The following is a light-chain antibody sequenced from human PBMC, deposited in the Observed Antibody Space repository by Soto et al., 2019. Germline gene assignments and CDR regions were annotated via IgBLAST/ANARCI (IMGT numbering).Light chain of an antibody. J-gene: IGKJ3*01. CDR1: QDVSRY. CDR2: AAS. CDR3: QQLNSYVFA. V-gene: IGKV1-9*01. Sequence: DIQLTQSPSFLSASVGDRVTITCRASQDVSRYLAWYQQKPGKAPNLLIYAASTLRSGVPSRFSGSGSETEFTLTISSLQPEYFATYYCQQLNSYVFAFGPGTKVDI.